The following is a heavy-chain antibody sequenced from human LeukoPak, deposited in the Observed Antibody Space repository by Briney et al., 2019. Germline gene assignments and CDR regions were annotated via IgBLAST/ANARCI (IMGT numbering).Heavy chain of an antibody. J-gene: IGHJ5*02. V-gene: IGHV4-61*02. CDR3: ARATYYDFGIDP. Sequence: SETLSLTCTVSGGSISSGSYYWSWIRQPAGKGLEWIGRIYTSGSTNYNPSLKSRVTISVDTSKNQFSLKLSSVTAADTAVYYCARATYYDFGIDPWGQGTLVTVSS. D-gene: IGHD3-3*01. CDR2: IYTSGST. CDR1: GGSISSGSYY.